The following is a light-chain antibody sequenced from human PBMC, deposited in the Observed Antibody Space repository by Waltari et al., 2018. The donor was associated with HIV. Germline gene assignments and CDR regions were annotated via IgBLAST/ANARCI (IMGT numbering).Light chain of an antibody. CDR3: QSGDNKLTSVF. J-gene: IGLJ2*01. V-gene: IGLV3-25*03. CDR1: ALPTQY. CDR2: KDT. Sequence: SSVLTQPPSVSVSPGQTVRITCSGDALPTQYTSWYQQKPGQPPVLVMYKDTQRSSGTPERFSGSSSGTTVTLTITAVRAEDEAYYYCQSGDNKLTSVFFGGGTRLTVL.